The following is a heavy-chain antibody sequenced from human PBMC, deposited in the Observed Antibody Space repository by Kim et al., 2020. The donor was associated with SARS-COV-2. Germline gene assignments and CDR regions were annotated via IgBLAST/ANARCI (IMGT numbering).Heavy chain of an antibody. J-gene: IGHJ5*02. V-gene: IGHV1-46*01. Sequence: ASVKVSCKASGYTFTSYYMHWVRQAPGQGLEWMGIINPSGGSTSYAQKFQGRVTMTRDTSTSTVYMELSSLRSEDTAVYYCARELRAPGTVVTGNWFDPWGQGTLVTVSS. D-gene: IGHD2-15*01. CDR2: INPSGGST. CDR3: ARELRAPGTVVTGNWFDP. CDR1: GYTFTSYY.